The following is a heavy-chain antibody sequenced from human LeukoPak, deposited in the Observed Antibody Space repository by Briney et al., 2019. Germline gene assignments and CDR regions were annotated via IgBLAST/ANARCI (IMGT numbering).Heavy chain of an antibody. D-gene: IGHD3-22*01. Sequence: GGSLRLSCAASGFTFNSYVMIWVRQAPGKGLEWVSAISGTGAGTYYADSVKGRFAVSRDNSKSTLYLQMNSLRAEDTAVYYCVKGSSDSRPYYFDSWGQGTLVTVSS. CDR3: VKGSSDSRPYYFDS. CDR1: GFTFNSYV. V-gene: IGHV3-23*01. J-gene: IGHJ4*02. CDR2: ISGTGAGT.